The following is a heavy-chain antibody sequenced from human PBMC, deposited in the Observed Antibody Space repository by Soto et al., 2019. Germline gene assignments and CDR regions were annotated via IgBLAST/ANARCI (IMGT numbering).Heavy chain of an antibody. CDR2: INAGYGNT. Sequence: ASVKLSCKASGYTFSSYAMHWLRQAPGQRLEWMGWINAGYGNTKSSQKFQDRVTISRDTSASTAYMELTSLRSEDTAVYYCARDTGDGTFDFWGQGTLVTVSS. V-gene: IGHV1-3*01. D-gene: IGHD7-27*01. CDR3: ARDTGDGTFDF. CDR1: GYTFSSYA. J-gene: IGHJ4*02.